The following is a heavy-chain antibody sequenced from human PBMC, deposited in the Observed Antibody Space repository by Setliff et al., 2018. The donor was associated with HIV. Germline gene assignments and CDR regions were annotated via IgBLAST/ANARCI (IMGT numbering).Heavy chain of an antibody. V-gene: IGHV4-59*08. CDR3: ARHGRYSGSYLHYFDY. J-gene: IGHJ4*02. CDR1: GGSISSYC. Sequence: PSETLSLTCTVSGGSISSYCWSWIRQPPKKGLEWIGYIYYSGSTNYNPSLKSRVTISVDTSKNQFSLKLSSVTAADTAVYYCARHGRYSGSYLHYFDYWGQGTLVTVSS. CDR2: IYYSGST. D-gene: IGHD1-26*01.